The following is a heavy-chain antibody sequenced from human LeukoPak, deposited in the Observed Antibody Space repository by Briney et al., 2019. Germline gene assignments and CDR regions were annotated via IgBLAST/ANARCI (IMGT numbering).Heavy chain of an antibody. J-gene: IGHJ4*02. V-gene: IGHV3-30*04. CDR1: GFTFSSYA. CDR3: ARDNGNYYGSGSYYKWAH. CDR2: ISYDGSNK. Sequence: GGSLRLSCAAYGFTFSSYAMHWVRQAPGKGLEWVAVISYDGSNKYYADSMKGRFTISRDNSKNTLYLQMNSLRAEDTAVYYCARDNGNYYGSGSYYKWAHWGQGTLVTVSS. D-gene: IGHD3-10*01.